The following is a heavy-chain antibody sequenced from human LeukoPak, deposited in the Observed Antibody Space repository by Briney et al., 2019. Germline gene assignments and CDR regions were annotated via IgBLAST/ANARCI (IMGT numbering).Heavy chain of an antibody. V-gene: IGHV3-23*01. CDR3: ARGDFWSGTDAFDI. J-gene: IGHJ3*02. Sequence: GGSLRLSCAASGFTFSSYTTSWVRQAPGKGLEWVSVISDSGGSTYYADSVKGRFTISRDNAKNSLYLQMNSLRAEDTAVYYCARGDFWSGTDAFDIWGQGTMVTVSS. CDR1: GFTFSSYT. D-gene: IGHD3-3*01. CDR2: ISDSGGST.